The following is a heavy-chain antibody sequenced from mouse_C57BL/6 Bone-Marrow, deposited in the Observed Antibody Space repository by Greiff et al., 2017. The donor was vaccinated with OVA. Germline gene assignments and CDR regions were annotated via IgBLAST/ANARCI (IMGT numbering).Heavy chain of an antibody. CDR2: IYPGDGDT. V-gene: IGHV1-82*01. J-gene: IGHJ4*01. Sequence: VKLMESGPELVKPGASVKISCKASGYAFSSSWMNWVKQRPGKGLEWIGRIYPGDGDTNYNGKFKGKATLTADKSSSTAYMQLSSLTSEDSAVYFCARLGIYYGNYNYYAMDYWGQGTSVTVSS. CDR3: ARLGIYYGNYNYYAMDY. CDR1: GYAFSSSW. D-gene: IGHD2-1*01.